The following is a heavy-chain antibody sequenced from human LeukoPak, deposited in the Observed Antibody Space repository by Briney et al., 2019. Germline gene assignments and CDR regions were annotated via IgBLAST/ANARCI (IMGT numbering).Heavy chain of an antibody. Sequence: PGGSLRLSCAASGFTFSSYSMNWVRQAPGKGLEWVSSISSSSSYIYYADSVKGRFTISRDNAKNSLYLQMNSLRAEDTAVYYCARDGMTYYDILTGDFDYWGLGTLVTVSS. J-gene: IGHJ4*02. CDR1: GFTFSSYS. V-gene: IGHV3-21*01. CDR3: ARDGMTYYDILTGDFDY. D-gene: IGHD3-9*01. CDR2: ISSSSSYI.